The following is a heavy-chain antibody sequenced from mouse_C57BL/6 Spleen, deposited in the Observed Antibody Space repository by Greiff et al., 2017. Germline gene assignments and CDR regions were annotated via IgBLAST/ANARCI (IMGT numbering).Heavy chain of an antibody. Sequence: VQRVESGPELVKPGASVKISCKASGYAFSSSWMNWVKQRPGKGLEWIGRIYPGDGDTNYNGKFKGKATLTADKSSSTAYMQLSSLTSEDSAVYFCARDTTVVFDYWGQGTTLTVSS. J-gene: IGHJ2*01. V-gene: IGHV1-82*01. CDR3: ARDTTVVFDY. CDR1: GYAFSSSW. CDR2: IYPGDGDT. D-gene: IGHD1-1*01.